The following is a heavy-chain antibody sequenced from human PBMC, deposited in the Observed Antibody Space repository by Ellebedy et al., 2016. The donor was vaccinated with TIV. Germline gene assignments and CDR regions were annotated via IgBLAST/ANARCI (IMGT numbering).Heavy chain of an antibody. CDR1: GFTFSAYG. J-gene: IGHJ4*02. D-gene: IGHD2-2*01. Sequence: GESLKISXAASGFTFSAYGMNWVRQAPGKGLEWVSYISSTSSTISYADSVKGRFTISRDNAKNSLYLQMNSLRAEDTAVYYCARDFQLLYWGQGTLVTVSS. V-gene: IGHV3-48*01. CDR3: ARDFQLLY. CDR2: ISSTSSTI.